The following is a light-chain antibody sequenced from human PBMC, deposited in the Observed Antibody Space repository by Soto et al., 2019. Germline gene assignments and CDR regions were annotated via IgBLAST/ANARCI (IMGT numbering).Light chain of an antibody. CDR3: QQDDSFPIT. CDR1: QGIKNW. J-gene: IGKJ5*01. Sequence: IQMSYSPSYVSASVGDRGTIACRASQGIKNWLAWYQQKPGKAPHLLIYTGSSLPSGVPSSFSGSGSATDFTLTINSLQPEDFATYYCQQDDSFPITFGQGTRLEIK. CDR2: TGS. V-gene: IGKV1-12*01.